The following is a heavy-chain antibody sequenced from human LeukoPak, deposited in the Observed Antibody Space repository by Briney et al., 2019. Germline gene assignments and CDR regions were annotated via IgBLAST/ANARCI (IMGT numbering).Heavy chain of an antibody. CDR3: ARDFGSVSFDI. Sequence: SETLSVTCTDSVGSNSSHYWSWIRQPPGKGLEWIGYIYYSGCTNYNPSLKSRVTISVDTSKNQVSLKLSSVTAADTAVYYCARDFGSVSFDIWGQGTMVTVSS. V-gene: IGHV4-59*11. D-gene: IGHD3-10*01. CDR1: VGSNSSHY. CDR2: IYYSGCT. J-gene: IGHJ3*02.